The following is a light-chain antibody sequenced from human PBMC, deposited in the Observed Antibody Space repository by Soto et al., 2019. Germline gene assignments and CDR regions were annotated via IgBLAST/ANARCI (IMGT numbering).Light chain of an antibody. CDR2: AAS. J-gene: IGKJ4*01. Sequence: DIQMTQSPSSLSASVGDRVTITCRASQGIGNYLAWYQQKPGTVPKLLIYAASILQSGVPSRFSGGGSGIDFTLSISSLQPEDVATYYCQEYDSAPHTFGGGTKVDIK. CDR1: QGIGNY. CDR3: QEYDSAPHT. V-gene: IGKV1-27*01.